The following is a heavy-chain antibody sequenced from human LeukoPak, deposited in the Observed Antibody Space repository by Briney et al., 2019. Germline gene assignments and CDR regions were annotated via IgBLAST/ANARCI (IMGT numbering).Heavy chain of an antibody. V-gene: IGHV4-34*01. J-gene: IGHJ3*01. CDR3: AREWEFYHNGRRGAFDV. CDR1: GGSFSGYY. D-gene: IGHD2-8*01. Sequence: SETLSLTCAVYGGSFSGYYWSWIRQPPGKGLEWIGEINHSGSTNYNPSLKSRVTISVDTSKNQFSLKLSSVTAADTALYYCAREWEFYHNGRRGAFDVWGQGTMVTVSS. CDR2: INHSGST.